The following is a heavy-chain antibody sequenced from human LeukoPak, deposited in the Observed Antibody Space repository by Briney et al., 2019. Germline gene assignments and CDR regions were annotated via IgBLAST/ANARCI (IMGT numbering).Heavy chain of an antibody. D-gene: IGHD1-14*01. V-gene: IGHV3-48*02. J-gene: IGHJ4*02. CDR1: GFTVSSNY. Sequence: GGSLRLSCAASGFTVSSNYMSWVRQAPGKGLEWISYISSSSSTIYYADSVKGRFTISRDNAKNSLYLQMNSLRDEDTAVYYCARAASGTGYFDYWGQGTLVTVSS. CDR2: ISSSSSTI. CDR3: ARAASGTGYFDY.